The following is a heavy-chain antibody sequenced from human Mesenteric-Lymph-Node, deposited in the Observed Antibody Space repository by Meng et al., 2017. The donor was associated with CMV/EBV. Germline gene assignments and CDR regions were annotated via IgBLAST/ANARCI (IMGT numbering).Heavy chain of an antibody. V-gene: IGHV3-9*01. J-gene: IGHJ3*02. D-gene: IGHD1-7*01. CDR3: AKGLGITGTSTAFDI. CDR1: GFTFDDYA. CDR2: ISWNSGSI. Sequence: GGSLRLSCAASGFTFDDYAMHWVRQAPGKGLEWVSGISWNSGSIGYADSVKGRFTISRDNAKNSPYLQMNSLRAEDTALYYCAKGLGITGTSTAFDIWGQGTMVTVSS.